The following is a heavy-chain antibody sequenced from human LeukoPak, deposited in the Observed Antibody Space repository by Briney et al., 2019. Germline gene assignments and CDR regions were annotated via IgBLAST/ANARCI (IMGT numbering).Heavy chain of an antibody. CDR3: ARGFGDWGLSWFDP. V-gene: IGHV4-61*01. J-gene: IGHJ5*02. CDR1: GGSLSSGSYY. Sequence: PSETPSLTCTVPGGSLSSGSYYWSWIRQPPGKGLEWIGYIYYSGSAKYNPSLKSRVTISVDTSKNQFSLKLTSVTAADTAVYYCARGFGDWGLSWFDPWGQGTLVTVSS. CDR2: IYYSGSA. D-gene: IGHD3-10*01.